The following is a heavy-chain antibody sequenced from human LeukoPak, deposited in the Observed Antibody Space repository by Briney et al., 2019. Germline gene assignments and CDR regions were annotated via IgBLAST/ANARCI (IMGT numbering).Heavy chain of an antibody. J-gene: IGHJ4*02. CDR3: VSDSSGSFY. CDR2: IKTKAQSYTT. D-gene: IGHD6-19*01. Sequence: GGSLRLSCAASGFTFNDHYMGWVRQAPGKGLEWLGRIKTKAQSYTTEYAASVKGRFTLSRDDSKNSLFLQMNGLKTEDTAMYYCVSDSSGSFYWGQGTLVTVSS. CDR1: GFTFNDHY. V-gene: IGHV3-72*01.